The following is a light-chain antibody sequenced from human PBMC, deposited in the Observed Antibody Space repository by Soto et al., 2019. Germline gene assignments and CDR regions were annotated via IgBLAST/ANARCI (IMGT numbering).Light chain of an antibody. Sequence: QSALTQPASVSGSPGQSITISCTGTSSDVGRYNLVSWYQQHPSKAPKLMIYKVSKRPSGVSNRFSGSKSGNTASLTISGLHAEDEADYYCCSYAGSSTPVIFGTGTKLTVL. CDR2: KVS. CDR3: CSYAGSSTPVI. V-gene: IGLV2-23*02. CDR1: SSDVGRYNL. J-gene: IGLJ1*01.